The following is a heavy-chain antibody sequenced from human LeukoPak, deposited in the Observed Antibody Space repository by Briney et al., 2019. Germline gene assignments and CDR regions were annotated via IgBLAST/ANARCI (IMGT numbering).Heavy chain of an antibody. D-gene: IGHD6-19*01. CDR3: ARESSYSSGWYYFAY. CDR1: GFTVSSNY. J-gene: IGHJ4*02. CDR2: IYSGGST. V-gene: IGHV3-53*01. Sequence: HPGGSLRLSCAVSGFTVSSNYMSWVRQAPGKGLEWVSVIYSGGSTYYADSVKGRFTISRDNSKNTLYLQMNSLRAEDTAVYYCARESSYSSGWYYFAYWGQATLVTVSS.